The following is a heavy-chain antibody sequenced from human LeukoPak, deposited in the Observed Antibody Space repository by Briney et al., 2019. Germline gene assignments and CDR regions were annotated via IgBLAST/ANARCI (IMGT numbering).Heavy chain of an antibody. Sequence: GGSLRLSCAASGFTFSRNGMHWVRQAPGKGLEWVSFIHYDGSKKYYADSVKGRFTISRDNPENTLYLQMNSLRAEDAAVYYCAKDGIYYYFDYWGQGTLVTVSS. J-gene: IGHJ4*02. D-gene: IGHD1-26*01. CDR1: GFTFSRNG. CDR2: IHYDGSKK. CDR3: AKDGIYYYFDY. V-gene: IGHV3-30*02.